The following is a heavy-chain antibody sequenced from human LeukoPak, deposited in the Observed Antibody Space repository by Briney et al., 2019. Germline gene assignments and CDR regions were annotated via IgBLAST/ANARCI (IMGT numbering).Heavy chain of an antibody. J-gene: IGHJ5*02. CDR1: GGTFSSYA. D-gene: IGHD3-9*01. Sequence: ASVKVSCKASGGTFSSYAISWVRQAPGRGLEWMGGIIPIFGTANYAQKFQGRVTITTDESTSTAYMELSSLRSEDTAVYYCARDAAEDPYYDILTGYYPINWFDPWGQGTLVTVSS. CDR2: IIPIFGTA. CDR3: ARDAAEDPYYDILTGYYPINWFDP. V-gene: IGHV1-69*05.